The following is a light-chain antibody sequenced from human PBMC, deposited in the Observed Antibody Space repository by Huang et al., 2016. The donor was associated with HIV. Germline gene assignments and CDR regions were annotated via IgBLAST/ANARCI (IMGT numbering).Light chain of an antibody. Sequence: IQLTQSPSSLSASVGDRVTIACRASQGIGTFLAWYQQKPGKAPKLLLEAASTLQRWVPSRFSGGGSGTNFTLTISSLQPEDFATYYCQQLNSYPLTFGGGTEVEIK. CDR1: QGIGTF. CDR2: AAS. CDR3: QQLNSYPLT. J-gene: IGKJ4*01. V-gene: IGKV1-9*01.